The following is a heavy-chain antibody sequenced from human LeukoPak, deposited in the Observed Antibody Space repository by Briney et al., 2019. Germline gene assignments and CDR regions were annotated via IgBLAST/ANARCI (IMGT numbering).Heavy chain of an antibody. CDR1: GFSFSDYW. V-gene: IGHV3-7*01. CDR2: IKKDGSEK. Sequence: GGSLRLSCAASGFSFSDYWMSWVRQAPGKGLEWVANIKKDGSEKHYVDSVKGRFTISRDNAKNSVYLQMNSLRAEDTAVYYCARDWYYYDSSGYSGFEVDYWGQGTLVTVSS. J-gene: IGHJ4*02. D-gene: IGHD3-22*01. CDR3: ARDWYYYDSSGYSGFEVDY.